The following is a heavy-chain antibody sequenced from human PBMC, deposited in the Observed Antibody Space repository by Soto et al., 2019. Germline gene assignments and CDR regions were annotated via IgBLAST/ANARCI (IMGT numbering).Heavy chain of an antibody. Sequence: GGSLRLSCAASGFTFSSYAMSWVRQAPGKGLEWVSAISGSGGSTYYADSVKGRFTISRDNSKNTLYLQMNSLRAEDTAVYYCAKTRGSGSYYIHLFDYWGQGTLVTVSS. D-gene: IGHD3-10*01. CDR2: ISGSGGST. V-gene: IGHV3-23*01. CDR3: AKTRGSGSYYIHLFDY. CDR1: GFTFSSYA. J-gene: IGHJ4*02.